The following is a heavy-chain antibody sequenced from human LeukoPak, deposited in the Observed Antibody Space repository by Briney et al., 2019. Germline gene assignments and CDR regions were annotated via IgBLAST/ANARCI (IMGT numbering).Heavy chain of an antibody. CDR1: GFTFSSYS. D-gene: IGHD4-17*01. J-gene: IGHJ4*02. CDR2: IYPNGDA. Sequence: PGGSLRLSCAASGFTFSSYSMNWVRQAPGKGLEWVSVIYPNGDAYYADSLKGRFTISRDTSKNTMYLQMNSLSAEDTAVYYCASAYYGDYGGYWGQGTLVTVSS. V-gene: IGHV3-66*01. CDR3: ASAYYGDYGGY.